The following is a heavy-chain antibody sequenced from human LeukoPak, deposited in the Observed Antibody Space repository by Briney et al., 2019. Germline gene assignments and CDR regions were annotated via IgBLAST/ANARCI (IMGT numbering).Heavy chain of an antibody. CDR2: IYYSGST. CDR3: ARDPGSSWYYYYYYYMDV. CDR1: GGSISSSSYY. D-gene: IGHD6-13*01. J-gene: IGHJ6*03. V-gene: IGHV4-39*07. Sequence: SETLSLTCTVSGGSISSSSYYWGWIRQPPGKGLEWIGSIYYSGSTYYNPSLKSRVTISVDTSKNQFSLKLSSVTAADTAVYYCARDPGSSWYYYYYYYMDVWGKGTTVTVSS.